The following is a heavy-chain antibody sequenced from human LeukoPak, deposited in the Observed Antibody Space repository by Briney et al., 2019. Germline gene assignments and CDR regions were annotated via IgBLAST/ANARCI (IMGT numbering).Heavy chain of an antibody. D-gene: IGHD6-13*01. Sequence: PSETLSLTCTVSGGSISSSSYYWGWIRQPPGKGLEWIGSIYYSGSTYYNPSLRSRVAIYVDTSKNQFSLKLSSVTAADTAVYYCARQYSSSWRNYNWFDPWGQGTLVTVSP. CDR3: ARQYSSSWRNYNWFDP. CDR1: GGSISSSSYY. J-gene: IGHJ5*02. V-gene: IGHV4-39*01. CDR2: IYYSGST.